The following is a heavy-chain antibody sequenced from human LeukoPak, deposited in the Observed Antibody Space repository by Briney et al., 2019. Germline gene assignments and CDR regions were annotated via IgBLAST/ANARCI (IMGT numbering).Heavy chain of an antibody. V-gene: IGHV3-33*01. D-gene: IGHD1-7*01. CDR3: ARAQLELRRYYYYYMDG. CDR2: IWYDASNK. CDR1: GFTFSSYG. Sequence: GGSLRLSCAASGFTFSSYGMHWVRQAPGKGLEWVAVIWYDASNKYYADCVKGRFNISRDNSKNTLYLQMNSLRAEDTAVYYFARAQLELRRYYYYYMDGWGKGTTVTVSS. J-gene: IGHJ6*03.